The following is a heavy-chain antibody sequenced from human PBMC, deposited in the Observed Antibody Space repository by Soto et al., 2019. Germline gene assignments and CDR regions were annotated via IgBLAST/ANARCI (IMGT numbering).Heavy chain of an antibody. V-gene: IGHV4-34*01. CDR3: AVFRGGYKPNWFDP. D-gene: IGHD5-12*01. CDR2: INDSGNI. Sequence: SETLSLPCAAYGGSFSAYQWSWIRHTPGKGLEWIGEINDSGNINYNPSLKSRVTILVDTAKKQISLKLSSVTAADTAVYYCAVFRGGYKPNWFDPWGQGTVVTVSS. CDR1: GGSFSAYQ. J-gene: IGHJ5*02.